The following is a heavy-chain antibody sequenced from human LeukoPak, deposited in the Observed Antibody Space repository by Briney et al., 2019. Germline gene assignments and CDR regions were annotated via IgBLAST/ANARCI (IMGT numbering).Heavy chain of an antibody. J-gene: IGHJ2*01. Sequence: ASVKVSCKVSGYTLTELSMHWVRQAPGKGLEWMGGFDPEDGETIYAQKFQGRVTMSEDTSTDTAYMELSSLRSEDTAVYYCARDPDYYDSSGSSGYFDLWGRGTLVTVSS. CDR3: ARDPDYYDSSGSSGYFDL. CDR2: FDPEDGET. D-gene: IGHD3-22*01. V-gene: IGHV1-24*01. CDR1: GYTLTELS.